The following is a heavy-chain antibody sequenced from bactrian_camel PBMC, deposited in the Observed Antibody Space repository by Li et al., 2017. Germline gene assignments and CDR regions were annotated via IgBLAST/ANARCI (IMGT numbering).Heavy chain of an antibody. J-gene: IGHJ4*01. D-gene: IGHD6*01. CDR2: ITSGGSVT. CDR1: GFTFSSYS. V-gene: IGHV3S40*01. CDR3: AKTGDGGTWGEYNY. Sequence: VQLVESGGGLVRPGGSLRLSCAASGFTFSSYSLSWVRQAPGKGLEWVSLITSGGSVTYYADSVKGRFTISRDNAKNTVYLQLNSLKTEDTALYYCAKTGDGGTWGEYNYWGQGTQVTVS.